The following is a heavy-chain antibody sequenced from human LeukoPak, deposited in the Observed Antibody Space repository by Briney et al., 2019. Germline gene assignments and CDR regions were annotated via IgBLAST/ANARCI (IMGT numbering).Heavy chain of an antibody. D-gene: IGHD2-2*01. CDR3: ARDPREYQLPWYFDL. J-gene: IGHJ2*01. Sequence: PLASVKVSCKASGYTFTSYGISWVRQAPGQGLEWMGWISAYNGNTNYAQKLQGRVTMTTDTSTSTAYMELRSLRSDDTAVYYCARDPREYQLPWYFDLWGRGTLVTVSS. V-gene: IGHV1-18*01. CDR1: GYTFTSYG. CDR2: ISAYNGNT.